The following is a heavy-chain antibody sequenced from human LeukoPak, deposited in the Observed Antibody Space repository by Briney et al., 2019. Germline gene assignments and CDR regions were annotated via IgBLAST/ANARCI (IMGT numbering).Heavy chain of an antibody. CDR2: INAGNGNT. Sequence: ASVKVSCKASGYTFTSYAMHWVRQAPGPRLEWMGWINAGNGNTKYSQKFQGRVTITRDTSASTAYMELSSLRSEDAAVYYCARDLRYSSTDAFDIWGQGTMVTVSS. CDR1: GYTFTSYA. V-gene: IGHV1-3*01. CDR3: ARDLRYSSTDAFDI. D-gene: IGHD6-13*01. J-gene: IGHJ3*02.